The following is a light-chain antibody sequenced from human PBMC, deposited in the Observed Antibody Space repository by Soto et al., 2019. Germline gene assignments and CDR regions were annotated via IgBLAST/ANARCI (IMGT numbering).Light chain of an antibody. V-gene: IGKV1-5*03. CDR3: QHYDRFPYT. CDR1: QSISNW. CDR2: KAS. Sequence: DIQMTQSPSTLSASVGDTVTITCRASQSISNWLAWYQQKPGQAPKLLIHKASTLESGVPSRFSGSGSGTEFTLTISSLQPDDFATFYCQHYDRFPYTFGQGTTLEIK. J-gene: IGKJ2*01.